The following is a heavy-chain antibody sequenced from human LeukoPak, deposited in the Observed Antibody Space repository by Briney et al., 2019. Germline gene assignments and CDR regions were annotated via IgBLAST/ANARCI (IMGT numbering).Heavy chain of an antibody. CDR2: IYYSGST. CDR3: ARSSYYYGADAFDI. D-gene: IGHD3-10*01. V-gene: IGHV4-61*01. J-gene: IGHJ3*02. CDR1: GYSISSGYY. Sequence: SETLSLTCTVSGYSISSGYYWSWIRQPPGKGLEWIGYIYYSGSTNYNPSLKSRVTISGDTSKIQFSLKLSSVTAADTAVYYCARSSYYYGADAFDIWGQGTMVTVSS.